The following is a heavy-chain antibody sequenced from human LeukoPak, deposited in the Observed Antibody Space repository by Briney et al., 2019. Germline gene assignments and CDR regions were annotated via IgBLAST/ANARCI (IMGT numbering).Heavy chain of an antibody. CDR3: AEDLGWSSDRSGYQDC. CDR2: ISGSGGTT. CDR1: GFTVSSVA. J-gene: IGHJ4*02. V-gene: IGHV3-23*01. D-gene: IGHD3-22*01. Sequence: GGSLRPSCAASGFTVSSVAMSWVRQAPGKGLEWVSAISGSGGTTYYADSVKGRFSISRDNFKNTLYLQMNSLRVEDTAVYYCAEDLGWSSDRSGYQDCWGRETLVTVSS.